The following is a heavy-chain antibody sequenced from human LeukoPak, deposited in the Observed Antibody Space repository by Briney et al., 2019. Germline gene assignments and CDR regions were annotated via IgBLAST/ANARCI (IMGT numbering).Heavy chain of an antibody. CDR1: GGSVSSGGYY. D-gene: IGHD3-9*01. V-gene: IGHV4-31*03. CDR3: ARGVLAGYYGDFDY. Sequence: SETLSLTCTVSGGSVSSGGYYWSWIRQHPGKGLEWIGYIYYCDSYYNPSLKSRVSISVDTSKNQFSLNLNSVTAADTAVYYCARGVLAGYYGDFDYWGQGTLVTVSS. J-gene: IGHJ4*02. CDR2: IYYCDS.